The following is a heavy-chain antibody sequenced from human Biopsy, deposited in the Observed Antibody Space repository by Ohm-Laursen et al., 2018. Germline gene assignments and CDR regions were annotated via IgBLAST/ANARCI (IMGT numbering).Heavy chain of an antibody. CDR3: ARHPTGFWFDP. CDR2: IYNTETT. CDR1: GGSISSSTTYY. V-gene: IGHV4-39*01. Sequence: GTLSLTCAVSGGSISSSTTYYWAWLRQPPGKGLEWIGSIYNTETTFYNPSLKSRVTISVDTPTNQFSLKVSFVTAADTALYFCARHPTGFWFDPWGHGTLVTVSS. J-gene: IGHJ5*02.